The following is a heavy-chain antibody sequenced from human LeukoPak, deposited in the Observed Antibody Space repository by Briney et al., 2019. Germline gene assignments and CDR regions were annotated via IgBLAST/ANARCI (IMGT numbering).Heavy chain of an antibody. V-gene: IGHV4-59*01. D-gene: IGHD3-9*01. J-gene: IGHJ4*02. CDR1: GGSISSYY. CDR3: ARSADYDILTGLFDY. CDR2: ICYSGST. Sequence: SETLSLTCTVSGGSISSYYWSWIRQPPGKGLEWIGYICYSGSTNYNPSLKSRVTISVDTSKNQFSLKLSSVTAADTAVYYCARSADYDILTGLFDYWGQGTLVTVSS.